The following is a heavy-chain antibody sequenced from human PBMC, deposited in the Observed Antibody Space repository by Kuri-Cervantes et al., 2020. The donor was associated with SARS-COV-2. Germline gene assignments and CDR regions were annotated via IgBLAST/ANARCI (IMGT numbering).Heavy chain of an antibody. CDR3: AKVWGSGSYYNANWFNP. D-gene: IGHD3-10*01. CDR2: ISGSGGST. V-gene: IGHV3-23*01. J-gene: IGHJ5*02. Sequence: GGSLRLSCAASGFTFSSYAMSWVRQAPGKGLEWVSAISGSGGSTYYADSVKGRFTISRDNSKNTLYLQMNSLRAEDTAVYYCAKVWGSGSYYNANWFNPWGQGTLVTVSS. CDR1: GFTFSSYA.